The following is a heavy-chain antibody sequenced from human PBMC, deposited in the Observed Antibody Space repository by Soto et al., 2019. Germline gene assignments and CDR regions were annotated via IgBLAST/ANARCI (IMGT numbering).Heavy chain of an antibody. CDR1: GFSFNNDA. J-gene: IGHJ4*02. CDR3: AKGRGGSGSLTPRVDF. Sequence: EVPLLESGGGLVQPGGSLRLSCAASGFSFNNDAMPWFRRAPGKGLEWVSALSGGGDTTSYADSVKGRFTVSREGSKNTLYLQIGSLRAEDTALYYCAKGRGGSGSLTPRVDFWGQGTLVTVSS. CDR2: LSGGGDTT. V-gene: IGHV3-23*01. D-gene: IGHD3-10*01.